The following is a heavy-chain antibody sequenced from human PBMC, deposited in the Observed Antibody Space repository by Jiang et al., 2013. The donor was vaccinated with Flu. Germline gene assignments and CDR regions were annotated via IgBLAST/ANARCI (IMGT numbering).Heavy chain of an antibody. CDR2: INPNSGGT. D-gene: IGHD3-10*01. CDR1: GYTFTGYY. J-gene: IGHJ4*02. V-gene: IGHV1-2*04. CDR3: ARETHYGSGSYGY. Sequence: SGAEVKKPGASVKVSCKASGYTFTGYYMHWVRQAPGQGLEWMGWINPNSGGTNYAQKFQGWVTMTRDTSISTAYMELSRLRSDDTAVYYCARETHYGSGSYGYWGQGTLVTVSS.